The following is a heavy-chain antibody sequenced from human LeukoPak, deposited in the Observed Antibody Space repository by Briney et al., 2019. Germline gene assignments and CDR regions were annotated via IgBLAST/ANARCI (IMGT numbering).Heavy chain of an antibody. V-gene: IGHV4-31*03. J-gene: IGHJ5*02. CDR3: ARAATYYDFWSGYYRFNWFDP. Sequence: SETLSLTCTVSGGSISSGGYYWSWIRQHPGKGLEWIGYIYYSGSTYYNPSLESRVTISVDTSKNQFSLKLSSVTAADTAVYYCARAATYYDFWSGYYRFNWFDPWGQGTLVTVSS. CDR2: IYYSGST. D-gene: IGHD3-3*01. CDR1: GGSISSGGYY.